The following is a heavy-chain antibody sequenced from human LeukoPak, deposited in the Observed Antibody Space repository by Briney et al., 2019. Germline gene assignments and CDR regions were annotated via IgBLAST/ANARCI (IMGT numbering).Heavy chain of an antibody. Sequence: PSETLSLTCAVSGYSISSGYYWGWIRQPPGKGLGWIGSIYHSGSTYYNPSLKSRVTISVDTSKKQFPLKLSSVTAADTAVYYCARQQRWLARGRFDPWGQGTLVTVSS. CDR1: GYSISSGYY. CDR3: ARQQRWLARGRFDP. J-gene: IGHJ5*02. CDR2: IYHSGST. D-gene: IGHD6-19*01. V-gene: IGHV4-38-2*01.